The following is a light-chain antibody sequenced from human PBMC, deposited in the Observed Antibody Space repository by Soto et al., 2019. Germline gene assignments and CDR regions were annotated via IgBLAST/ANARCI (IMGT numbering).Light chain of an antibody. CDR3: SSYTSSSTVV. Sequence: QSVLTQPASVSGSPGQSITISCTGTSSDLGGYNYVSWYQQHPGKAPKHMIYEVSNRPSGVSNRFSGSKSGNTASLTISGLQAEDEADYYCSSYTSSSTVVFGGGTKLTVL. CDR2: EVS. J-gene: IGLJ2*01. V-gene: IGLV2-14*01. CDR1: SSDLGGYNY.